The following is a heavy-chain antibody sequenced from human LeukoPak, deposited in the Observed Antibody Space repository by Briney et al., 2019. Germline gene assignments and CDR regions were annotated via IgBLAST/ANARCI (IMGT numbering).Heavy chain of an antibody. Sequence: SVKVSCKASGGTFSGNSITWVRQAPGQGLEWMGRFIPILNTTNYAQDFQGRVTSTADKSTSTAYMELMSLGSEDTAVYYCARETRDSNWNSVAYLDHWGQGTLVTVSS. CDR2: FIPILNTT. CDR3: ARETRDSNWNSVAYLDH. V-gene: IGHV1-69*08. CDR1: GGTFSGNS. D-gene: IGHD1-7*01. J-gene: IGHJ4*02.